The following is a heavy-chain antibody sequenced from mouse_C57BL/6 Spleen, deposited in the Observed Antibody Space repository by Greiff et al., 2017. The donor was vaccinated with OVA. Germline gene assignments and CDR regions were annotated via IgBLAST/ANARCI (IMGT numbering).Heavy chain of an antibody. CDR3: ASDLYYGSSNWYFDV. CDR2: IYPGDGDT. V-gene: IGHV1-82*01. Sequence: QVQLKQSGPELVKPGASVKISCKASGYAFSSSWMNWVKQRPGKGLEWIGRIYPGDGDTNYNGKFKGKATLTADKSSSTAYMQLSSLTSEDSAVYFCASDLYYGSSNWYFDVWGTGTTVTVSS. J-gene: IGHJ1*03. D-gene: IGHD1-1*01. CDR1: GYAFSSSW.